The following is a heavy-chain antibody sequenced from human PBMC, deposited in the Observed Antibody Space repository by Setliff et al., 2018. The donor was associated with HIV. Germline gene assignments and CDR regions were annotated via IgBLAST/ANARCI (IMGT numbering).Heavy chain of an antibody. Sequence: SETLSLTCNVSGVSISSHHWSWIRQPPGKGLEWIGYIYYTGTTKYNPSLESRVTISIDMSNNQLSLQLSSVTAADTAVYFCARSYSSSLNPSGWMDVWGKGTTVTVSS. CDR2: IYYTGTT. V-gene: IGHV4-59*11. CDR1: GVSISSHH. CDR3: ARSYSSSLNPSGWMDV. J-gene: IGHJ6*04. D-gene: IGHD6-13*01.